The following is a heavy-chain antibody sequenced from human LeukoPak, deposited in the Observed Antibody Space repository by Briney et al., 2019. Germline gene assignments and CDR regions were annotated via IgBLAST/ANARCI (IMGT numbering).Heavy chain of an antibody. D-gene: IGHD4-23*01. J-gene: IGHJ4*02. CDR2: INSDGRTT. CDR3: AMVKEG. CDR1: GFTFSNNW. Sequence: PGGSVRLSCAASGFTFSNNWMHWVRQAPGKGLVWVSRINSDGRTTTYADSVKGQFTISRDNAQNTLYLQMNSLRAEDTAVYYCAMVKEGWGQGTLVTVSS. V-gene: IGHV3-74*01.